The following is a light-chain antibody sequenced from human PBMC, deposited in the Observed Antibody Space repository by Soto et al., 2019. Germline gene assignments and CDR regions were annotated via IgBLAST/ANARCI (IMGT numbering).Light chain of an antibody. Sequence: DIPMTQSPSTLSASVGDRVIITCRASQSISSWLAWYQQKPGTAPKLLIYKASTLQNGVPSRFSGSGSGTEFTLTISSLQPDDSATYYCQQYSDNWTFGQGTKVEIK. CDR1: QSISSW. V-gene: IGKV1-5*03. J-gene: IGKJ1*01. CDR3: QQYSDNWT. CDR2: KAS.